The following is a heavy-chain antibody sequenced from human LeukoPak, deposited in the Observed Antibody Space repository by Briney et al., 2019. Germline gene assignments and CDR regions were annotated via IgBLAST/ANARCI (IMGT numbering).Heavy chain of an antibody. Sequence: SGTLSLTCAVSGGSISSSNWWSWVRQPPGKGLEWIGEIYHSGSTNYNPSLKSRVTISVDTSKNQFSLKLSSVTAADTAVYYCARDKGYCTNGVCYTRWYYFDYWGQGTLVTVSS. CDR1: GGSISSSNW. D-gene: IGHD2-8*01. J-gene: IGHJ4*02. CDR3: ARDKGYCTNGVCYTRWYYFDY. CDR2: IYHSGST. V-gene: IGHV4-4*02.